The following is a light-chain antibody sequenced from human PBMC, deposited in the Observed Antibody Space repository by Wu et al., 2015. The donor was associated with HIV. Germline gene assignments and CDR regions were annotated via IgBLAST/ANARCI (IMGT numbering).Light chain of an antibody. Sequence: DIQLTQSPSFLSASVGDRVTITCRASQGISTYLAWYQQKPGKAPKLLIYATSTLQSGAPSRFSGSGSGTEFTLTISSLQPEDFATYYCQQLNIYPTFGQGTRLEIK. CDR3: QQLNIYPT. J-gene: IGKJ5*01. CDR2: ATS. V-gene: IGKV1-9*01. CDR1: QGISTY.